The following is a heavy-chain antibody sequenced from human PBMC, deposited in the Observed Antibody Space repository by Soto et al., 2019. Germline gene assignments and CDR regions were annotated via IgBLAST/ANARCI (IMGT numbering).Heavy chain of an antibody. Sequence: GGSLRLSCAASGFTFSNAWMSWVRQAPGKGLEWVGRIKSKTDGGTTDYAAPVKGRFTISRDDSKNTLYLQMNSLKTEDTAVYYCTTRAGTGYRVVPADDAFDIWGQGTMVTV. CDR2: IKSKTDGGTT. J-gene: IGHJ3*02. CDR1: GFTFSNAW. D-gene: IGHD2-2*01. CDR3: TTRAGTGYRVVPADDAFDI. V-gene: IGHV3-15*01.